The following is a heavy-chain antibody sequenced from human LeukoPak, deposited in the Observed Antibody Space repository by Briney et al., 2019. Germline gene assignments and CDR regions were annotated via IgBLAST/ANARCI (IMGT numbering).Heavy chain of an antibody. CDR3: ARGADGAFDY. V-gene: IGHV3-7*01. J-gene: IGHJ4*02. CDR1: GFTFSNYW. D-gene: IGHD5-24*01. Sequence: GGSLRLSCAASGFTFSNYWMNWVRQAPGKGLEWVANIKQGGGETYNVDSGKGRFSISRDNAKNSLYLQMNSLRAEDTAVYYCARGADGAFDYWGQGIVVTVSP. CDR2: IKQGGGET.